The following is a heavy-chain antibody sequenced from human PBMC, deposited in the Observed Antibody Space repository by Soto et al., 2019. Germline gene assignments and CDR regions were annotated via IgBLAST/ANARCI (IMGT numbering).Heavy chain of an antibody. D-gene: IGHD2-8*01. CDR2: TYYRSKWYY. V-gene: IGHV6-1*01. J-gene: IGHJ5*01. CDR1: GDSVSSNSAT. CDR3: VRLIGNSWLDS. Sequence: PSHTLSLTCAISGDSVSSNSATSDWIRQSPSRGLEWLGRTYYRSKWYYDYAVSVQGRITINPDTSNNQLSLHLNSVTPDDTAVHYCVRLIGNSWLDSWGQGTLVTVSS.